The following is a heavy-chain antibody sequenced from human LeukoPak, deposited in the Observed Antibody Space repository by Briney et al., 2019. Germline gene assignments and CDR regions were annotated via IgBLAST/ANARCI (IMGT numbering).Heavy chain of an antibody. CDR1: GYTFTTYY. V-gene: IGHV1-46*01. Sequence: ASVKVSCKTSGYTFTTYYVHWARLAPGQGLDWMGITNPNTRSTSYPQKFQGRVTMSSDTSTGTVYMDLNNLRSEDTAVYCCAGGRQLGRFDYWGQGTLVTVSS. CDR3: AGGRQLGRFDY. D-gene: IGHD3-16*01. CDR2: TNPNTRST. J-gene: IGHJ4*02.